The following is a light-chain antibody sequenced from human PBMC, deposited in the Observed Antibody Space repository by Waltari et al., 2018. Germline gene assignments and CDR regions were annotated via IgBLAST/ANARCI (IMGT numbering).Light chain of an antibody. V-gene: IGLV2-11*01. CDR3: CSYAGSYTWV. J-gene: IGLJ3*02. Sequence: QSALTQPRSVSGSPGQSVTISCTGPSRHVGGYDFVSWYQQHPGKAPKVMISDVNKRPSGVPDRFSGSKSGNTASLTISGLQAEDEADYYCCSYAGSYTWVLGGGTQLTVL. CDR2: DVN. CDR1: SRHVGGYDF.